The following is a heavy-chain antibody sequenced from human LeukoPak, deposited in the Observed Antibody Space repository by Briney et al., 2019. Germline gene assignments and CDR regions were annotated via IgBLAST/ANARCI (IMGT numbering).Heavy chain of an antibody. CDR1: GYTLTELS. CDR2: MNPNSGNT. CDR3: ARGGRWELRGVFDY. D-gene: IGHD1-26*01. Sequence: ASVKVSCKVSGYTLTELSMHWVRQAPGQGLEWMGWMNPNSGNTGYAQKFQGRVTITRNTSISTAYMELSSLRSEDTAVYYCARGGRWELRGVFDYWGQGTLVTVSS. V-gene: IGHV1-8*03. J-gene: IGHJ4*02.